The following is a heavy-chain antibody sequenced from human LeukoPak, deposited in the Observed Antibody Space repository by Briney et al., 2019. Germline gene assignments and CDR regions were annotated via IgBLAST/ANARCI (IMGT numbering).Heavy chain of an antibody. V-gene: IGHV3-33*01. J-gene: IGHJ4*02. Sequence: GRSLRLSCAASGFTFNPYGMHWVRQTPGKGLEWVAFIWYDGSKKYYADSVKGRFTISRDNSKSTLYLQMNSLRAEDTAVYHCARATGELRTYYFDYWGQGTLVTVSS. CDR1: GFTFNPYG. CDR2: IWYDGSKK. D-gene: IGHD1-7*01. CDR3: ARATGELRTYYFDY.